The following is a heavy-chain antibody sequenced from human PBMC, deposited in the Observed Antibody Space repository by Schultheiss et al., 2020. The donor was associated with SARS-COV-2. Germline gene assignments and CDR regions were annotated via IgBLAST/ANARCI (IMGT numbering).Heavy chain of an antibody. D-gene: IGHD2-21*02. Sequence: GGSLRLSCAASGFIFSSYGMHWVRQAPGKGLEWVAVIWYDGSNKYYADSVKGRFTISRDNSKNTLYLQMNSLRAEDTAVYYCAKYCGGDCYYFDYWGQGTLVTVSS. CDR2: IWYDGSNK. V-gene: IGHV3-30*02. CDR1: GFIFSSYG. J-gene: IGHJ4*02. CDR3: AKYCGGDCYYFDY.